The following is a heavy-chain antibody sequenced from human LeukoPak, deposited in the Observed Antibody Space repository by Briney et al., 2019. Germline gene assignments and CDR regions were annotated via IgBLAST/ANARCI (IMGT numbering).Heavy chain of an antibody. V-gene: IGHV3-23*01. CDR2: ISGSGGNT. CDR3: ARVSKPGWFDYYYMDV. CDR1: GLTFSSYA. Sequence: GGSLRLSCAASGLTFSSYAMNWVRQAPGKGLEWVSAISGSGGNTYYADSVKGRFTISRDNSKNTLYLQMDNLRVEDTAVYYCARVSKPGWFDYYYMDVWGKGTTVIVSS. D-gene: IGHD3-10*01. J-gene: IGHJ6*03.